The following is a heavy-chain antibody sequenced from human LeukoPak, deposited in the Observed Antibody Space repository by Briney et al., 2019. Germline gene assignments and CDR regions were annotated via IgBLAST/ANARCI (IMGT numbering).Heavy chain of an antibody. CDR1: GFTFSSYS. Sequence: GGSLRLSCAASGFTFSSYSMNWVRQAPGKGLEWVSAISGSGGSTYDADSVKGRFTISRDNSKNTLYLQMNSLRAEDTAVYYCAKDSGSGYPISFIDYRGQGTLVTVSS. V-gene: IGHV3-23*01. CDR2: ISGSGGST. CDR3: AKDSGSGYPISFIDY. D-gene: IGHD3-3*01. J-gene: IGHJ4*02.